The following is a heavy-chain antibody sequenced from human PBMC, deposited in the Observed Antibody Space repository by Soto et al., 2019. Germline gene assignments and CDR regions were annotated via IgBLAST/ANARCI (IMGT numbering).Heavy chain of an antibody. J-gene: IGHJ6*03. V-gene: IGHV1-8*01. CDR1: GYTFTSCD. CDR3: ARVSHGDYVEDYYMDV. CDR2: MNPNSGNT. D-gene: IGHD4-17*01. Sequence: ASVKVSCKASGYTFTSCDINWVRQATGQGLEWMGWMNPNSGNTGYAQKFQGRVTMTRNTSISTAYMELSSLRSEDTAVYYCARVSHGDYVEDYYMDVWGKGTTVTVSS.